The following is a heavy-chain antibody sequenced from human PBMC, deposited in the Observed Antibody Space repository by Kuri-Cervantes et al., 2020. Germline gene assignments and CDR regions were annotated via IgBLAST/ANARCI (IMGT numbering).Heavy chain of an antibody. V-gene: IGHV4-61*02. Sequence: SETLSLTCTVSGDSISSDRYYWTWIRQPAGKGLEWIGRIYTSGSTNYNPSLKSRVTISVDTSKNQFSLKLSSVTAADTAVYYCAGGSGYPAFDIWGQGTMVTVSS. CDR1: GDSISSDRYY. D-gene: IGHD3-22*01. J-gene: IGHJ3*02. CDR2: IYTSGST. CDR3: AGGSGYPAFDI.